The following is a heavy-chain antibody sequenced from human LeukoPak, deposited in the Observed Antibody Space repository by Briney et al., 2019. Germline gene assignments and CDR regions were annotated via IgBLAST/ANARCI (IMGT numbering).Heavy chain of an antibody. CDR2: INHSGST. J-gene: IGHJ4*02. Sequence: SETLSLTCAVYGGSFSGYYWSWIRQPPGKGLEWIGEINHSGSTNYNPSLKSRVTISVDTSKNQFSLKLSSVTAADTAVYYCAREYTGYSYGSGDSYSWGQGTLVTVSS. CDR3: AREYTGYSYGSGDSYS. CDR1: GGSFSGYY. V-gene: IGHV4-34*01. D-gene: IGHD5-18*01.